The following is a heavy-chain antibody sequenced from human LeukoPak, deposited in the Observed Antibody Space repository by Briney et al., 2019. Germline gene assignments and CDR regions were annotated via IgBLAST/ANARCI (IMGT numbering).Heavy chain of an antibody. CDR3: AKVGNSWYYFDY. D-gene: IGHD6-13*01. V-gene: IGHV3-33*06. CDR2: IWYDGSNK. J-gene: IGHJ4*02. Sequence: GRSLRLSCAASGFTFSSYGMHWVRQAPGKGLEWVAVIWYDGSNKYSADSVKGRFTISRDNSKNTLYLQMNSLRAEDTAVYYCAKVGNSWYYFDYWGQGTLVTVSS. CDR1: GFTFSSYG.